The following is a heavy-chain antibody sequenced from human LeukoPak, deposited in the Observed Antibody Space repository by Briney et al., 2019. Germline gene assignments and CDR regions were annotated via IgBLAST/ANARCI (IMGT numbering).Heavy chain of an antibody. CDR2: INPNSGGT. CDR3: AMSVEMATAHFDY. CDR1: GYTFTGYY. D-gene: IGHD5-18*01. V-gene: IGHV1-2*02. Sequence: ASVKVSCKASGYTFTGYYMHWVRQAPGQGLEWMGWINPNSGGTNYAQKLQGRVTMTTDTSTSTAYMELRSLRSDDTAVYYCAMSVEMATAHFDYWGQGTLVTVSS. J-gene: IGHJ4*02.